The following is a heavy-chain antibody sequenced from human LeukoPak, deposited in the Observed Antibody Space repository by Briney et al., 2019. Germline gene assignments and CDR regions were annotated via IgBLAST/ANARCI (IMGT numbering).Heavy chain of an antibody. CDR3: ARGISDIVVVPAAIYYYYYMDV. CDR1: GGSFSGYY. V-gene: IGHV4-34*01. D-gene: IGHD2-2*02. CDR2: INHSGST. J-gene: IGHJ6*03. Sequence: SETLSLTCAVYGGSFSGYYWSWIRQPPGKGLEWIGEINHSGSTNYNPSLKSRVTISVDTSKNQFSLKLSSVTAADTAVYYCARGISDIVVVPAAIYYYYYMDVWGKGTTVTVSS.